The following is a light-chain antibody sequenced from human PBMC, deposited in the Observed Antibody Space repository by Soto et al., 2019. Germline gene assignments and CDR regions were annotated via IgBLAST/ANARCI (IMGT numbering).Light chain of an antibody. Sequence: SYELTQPPSVSVAPGQTARISCGGNNIGSKSVHWFQQKPGQAPVLVVYDDNDRPSGIPERFSGSNSGNTATLTISRVEAGDEAVYYCQVWDSISDHFVFGTGTKVTVL. V-gene: IGLV3-21*02. J-gene: IGLJ1*01. CDR3: QVWDSISDHFV. CDR1: NIGSKS. CDR2: DDN.